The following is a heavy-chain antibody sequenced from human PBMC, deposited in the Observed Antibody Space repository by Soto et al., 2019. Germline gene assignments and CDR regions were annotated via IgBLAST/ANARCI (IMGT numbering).Heavy chain of an antibody. CDR1: GYNYTRSW. J-gene: IGHJ4*02. CDR3: ASPALYSSGWYEDY. D-gene: IGHD6-19*01. Sequence: PGASQKISCKGSGYNYTRSWMSWVRQKNGKGLEWMGRIDPSDSYTNYSPSFQGHVTISADKSISTAYLQWSSLKASDTAMYYCASPALYSSGWYEDYWGQGTLVTV. CDR2: IDPSDSYT. V-gene: IGHV5-10-1*01.